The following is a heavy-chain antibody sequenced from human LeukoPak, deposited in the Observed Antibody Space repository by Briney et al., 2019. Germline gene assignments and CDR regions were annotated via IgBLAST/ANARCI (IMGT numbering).Heavy chain of an antibody. D-gene: IGHD6-19*01. J-gene: IGHJ4*02. CDR1: GFTFSSYA. CDR2: ISGSGGST. V-gene: IGHV3-23*01. CDR3: AGLLGPGIAVAGPSDY. Sequence: PGGSLRLSCAASGFTFSSYAMSWVRQAPGKGLEWVSAISGSGGSTYYADSVKGRFTISRDNSKNTLYLQMNSLRAEDTAVYYCAGLLGPGIAVAGPSDYWGQGTLVTVSS.